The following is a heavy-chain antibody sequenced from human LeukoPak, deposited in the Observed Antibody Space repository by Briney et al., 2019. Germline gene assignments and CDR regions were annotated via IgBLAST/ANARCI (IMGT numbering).Heavy chain of an antibody. J-gene: IGHJ6*02. CDR3: TRDLMDYDVSTGLHHYYMDV. CDR2: ISYDGSNK. D-gene: IGHD3-9*01. Sequence: GGSLRLSCAASGFIVSSYGMHWVRQAPGKGLEWVAGISYDGSNKYYVDSVKGRFTISRDNSKSTLYLQMNSLRAEDTAVYYCTRDLMDYDVSTGLHHYYMDVWGQGTTVTVSS. CDR1: GFIVSSYG. V-gene: IGHV3-30*03.